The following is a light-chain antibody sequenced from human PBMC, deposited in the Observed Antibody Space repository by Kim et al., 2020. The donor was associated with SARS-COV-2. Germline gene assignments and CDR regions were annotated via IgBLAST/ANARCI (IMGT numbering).Light chain of an antibody. V-gene: IGKV3-11*01. CDR1: KSVKNK. Sequence: SPGERAIPSSRASKSVKNKVAWYQKKPGQAPRLRNDDASSRAASIPARFSGRGAGTDFPLTISSLEPEDFAIYYRQQRNSRPLTFGGGTKVEIK. CDR3: QQRNSRPLT. CDR2: DAS. J-gene: IGKJ4*01.